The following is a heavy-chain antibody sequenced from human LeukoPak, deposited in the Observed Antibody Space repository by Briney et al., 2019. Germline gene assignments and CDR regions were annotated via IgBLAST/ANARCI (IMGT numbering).Heavy chain of an antibody. Sequence: PSETLSLTCTVSGGSISSYYWSWIRQPPGKGLEWIGYIYYSGSTNYNPSLKSRVTISVDTSKNQFSLKLSSVTAADTAVYYCARAALGANTHNWFDPWGQGTLVTVSS. J-gene: IGHJ5*02. V-gene: IGHV4-59*01. D-gene: IGHD1-26*01. CDR3: ARAALGANTHNWFDP. CDR1: GGSISSYY. CDR2: IYYSGST.